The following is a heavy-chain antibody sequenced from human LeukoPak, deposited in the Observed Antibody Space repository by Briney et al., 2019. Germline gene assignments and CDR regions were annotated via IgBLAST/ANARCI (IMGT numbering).Heavy chain of an antibody. CDR1: GFTFANSA. Sequence: SVTVSCRASGFTFANSAMQWVRQARGQRLEWVGWIVVGSGYTDYAQKFQERVTITRDMSTSTLYMELSSLRSEDTAVYYCAAAWKSLEPNPYSDSWGQGTLVTVSS. V-gene: IGHV1-58*02. CDR2: IVVGSGYT. CDR3: AAAWKSLEPNPYSDS. D-gene: IGHD1-1*01. J-gene: IGHJ4*02.